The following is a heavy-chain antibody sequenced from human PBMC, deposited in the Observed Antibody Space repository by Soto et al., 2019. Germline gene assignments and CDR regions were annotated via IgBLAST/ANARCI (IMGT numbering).Heavy chain of an antibody. CDR2: ISRDGSHK. CDR3: ARSRNSAVADSFDF. CDR1: GFIFRDYA. V-gene: IGHV3-30*04. Sequence: GGSLRLSCAASGFIFRDYAIHWVRQAPGKGLEWVAVISRDGSHKYYLDSVKGRFTISRDNSKDTVNLLMNSLRDDDSAMYYCARSRNSAVADSFDFWGQGTLVTVSS. J-gene: IGHJ4*02. D-gene: IGHD1-26*01.